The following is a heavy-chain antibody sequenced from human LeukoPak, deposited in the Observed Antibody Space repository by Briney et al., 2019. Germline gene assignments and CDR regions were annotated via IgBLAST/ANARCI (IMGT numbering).Heavy chain of an antibody. Sequence: SETLSLTCTVSGGSINSYYWSWIRQPPGKGLEWIGYIFYSGSTNYNPYLKSRVTISVDTSKNQFSLKLSSVTAADTAVYYCARGGSSGYDPFDYWGQGTLVTVSS. CDR3: ARGGSSGYDPFDY. V-gene: IGHV4-59*01. D-gene: IGHD5-12*01. CDR2: IFYSGST. CDR1: GGSINSYY. J-gene: IGHJ4*02.